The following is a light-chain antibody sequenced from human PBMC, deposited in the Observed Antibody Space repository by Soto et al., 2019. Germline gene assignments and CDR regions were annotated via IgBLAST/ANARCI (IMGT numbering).Light chain of an antibody. CDR3: QHYDSYSPWT. V-gene: IGKV1-5*01. CDR2: DAS. CDR1: QSITTW. J-gene: IGKJ1*01. Sequence: DIQMTQSPSTLSAVVGDRVTITCRASQSITTWLAWYQQKPGKAPKLLISDASNLESGVPSRFSGGGSGTEFTLTISSLQPDDFATYYCQHYDSYSPWTFGQGTKVEIK.